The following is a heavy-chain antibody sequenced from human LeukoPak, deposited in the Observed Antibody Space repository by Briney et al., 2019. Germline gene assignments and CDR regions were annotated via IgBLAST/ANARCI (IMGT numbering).Heavy chain of an antibody. CDR2: IIPMFGTV. V-gene: IGHV1-69*06. CDR1: GGTFSSYA. CDR3: ARDRDVDIVATTLTLDY. D-gene: IGHD5-12*01. Sequence: SVKVSCEASGGTFSSYAISWVRQAPGQGLEWMGRIIPMFGTVKYAQKFQGRVTITADTSTSTAYMELSSLRSEDTAVYYCARDRDVDIVATTLTLDYWGQGTLVTVSS. J-gene: IGHJ4*02.